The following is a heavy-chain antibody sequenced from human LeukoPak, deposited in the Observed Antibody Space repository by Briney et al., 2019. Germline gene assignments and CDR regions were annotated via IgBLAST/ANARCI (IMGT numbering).Heavy chain of an antibody. Sequence: GASVKVSCKASGYTFTSYYMHWVRQAPGQGLEWMGWINPNSGGTNYAQKFQGRVTMTRDTSISTAYMELSRLRSDDTAVYYCARDRAGFGELGLFDYWGQGTLVTVSS. CDR2: INPNSGGT. J-gene: IGHJ4*02. V-gene: IGHV1-2*02. CDR1: GYTFTSYY. D-gene: IGHD3-10*01. CDR3: ARDRAGFGELGLFDY.